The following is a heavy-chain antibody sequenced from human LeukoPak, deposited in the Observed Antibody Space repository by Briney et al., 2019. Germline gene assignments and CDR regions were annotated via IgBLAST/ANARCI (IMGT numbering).Heavy chain of an antibody. CDR1: GGSFSGYY. Sequence: SETLSLTCAVYGGSFSGYYWSWIRQPPGKGLEWIGEINHSGSTNYNPSLKSRVTISVDTSKNQFSLKLSSVTAADTAVYYCARAGSWYRLFDYWGQGTLVTVSS. CDR2: INHSGST. CDR3: ARAGSWYRLFDY. D-gene: IGHD6-13*01. J-gene: IGHJ4*02. V-gene: IGHV4-34*01.